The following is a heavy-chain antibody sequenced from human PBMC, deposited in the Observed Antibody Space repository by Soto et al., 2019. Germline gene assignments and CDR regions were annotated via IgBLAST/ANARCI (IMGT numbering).Heavy chain of an antibody. V-gene: IGHV4-34*01. CDR3: ARGTGVAGFDY. CDR2: INHSGST. Sequence: KPSETLSLTCAVYGGSFSGYYWSWIRQPPGKGLEWIGEINHSGSTNYNPSLKSRVTISVDTSKNQFSLKLSSVTAADTAVYYCARGTGVAGFDYWGQGILVTVSS. J-gene: IGHJ4*02. D-gene: IGHD7-27*01. CDR1: GGSFSGYY.